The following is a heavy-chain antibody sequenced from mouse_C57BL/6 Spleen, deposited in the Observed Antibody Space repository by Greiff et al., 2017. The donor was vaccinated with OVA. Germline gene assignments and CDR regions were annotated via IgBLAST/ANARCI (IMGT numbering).Heavy chain of an antibody. V-gene: IGHV1-22*01. CDR2: INPNNGGT. J-gene: IGHJ3*01. Sequence: VQLQQSGPELVKPGASVKMSCKASGYTFTDYNMHWVKQSHGKSLEWIGYINPNNGGTSYNQKFKGKATLTVNKSSSTAYMERRSLTSEDSAVYYCASLYYDYPWFAYWGQGTLVTVSA. D-gene: IGHD2-4*01. CDR3: ASLYYDYPWFAY. CDR1: GYTFTDYN.